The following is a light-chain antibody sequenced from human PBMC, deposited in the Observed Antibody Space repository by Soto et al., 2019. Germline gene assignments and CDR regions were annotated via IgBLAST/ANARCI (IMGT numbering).Light chain of an antibody. J-gene: IGKJ1*01. CDR2: DAS. V-gene: IGKV3-20*01. CDR3: QQNGSSRGT. Sequence: VLTQSPAIVSFSPGERARRSCMASQSVSSYLAWYQQKPRQAPRLLIYDASNRATGIPDRFSGSGSGTDFTLTISRLEPEDFAVYYCQQNGSSRGTFGQATKADIK. CDR1: QSVSSY.